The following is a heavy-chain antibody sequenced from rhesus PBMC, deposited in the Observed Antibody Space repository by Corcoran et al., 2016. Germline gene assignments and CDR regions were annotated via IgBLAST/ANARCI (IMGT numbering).Heavy chain of an antibody. CDR2: ISSGGSI. CDR1: GFTSGNSD. D-gene: IGHD2-21*01. J-gene: IGHJ6*01. Sequence: EVQLVESGGGLVQPGGSLSLSCAAPGFTSGNSDLIWIRQAPGKGLEWVSYISSGGSIYYSDSVKCRFTISRDNAKNTLDLQMSSLRVEDTAVYYCANTLEYCTGSGCYGLDSWGQGVVVTVSS. CDR3: ANTLEYCTGSGCYGLDS. V-gene: IGHV3S43*01.